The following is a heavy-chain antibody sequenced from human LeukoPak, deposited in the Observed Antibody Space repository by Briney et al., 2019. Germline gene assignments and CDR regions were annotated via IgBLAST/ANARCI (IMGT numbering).Heavy chain of an antibody. V-gene: IGHV3-9*01. D-gene: IGHD3-10*01. CDR3: AKGDSGSYYSGFDY. J-gene: IGHJ4*02. Sequence: SLRLSCAASGFTFDDYAMHWVRQAPGKGLEWVSGISWNSGSIGYADSVKGRFTISRDNAKNSLYLQMNSLRAEDTALYYCAKGDSGSYYSGFDYWGQGTLVTVSS. CDR1: GFTFDDYA. CDR2: ISWNSGSI.